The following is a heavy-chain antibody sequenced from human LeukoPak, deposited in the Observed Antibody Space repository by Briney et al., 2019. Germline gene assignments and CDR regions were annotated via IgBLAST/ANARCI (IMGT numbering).Heavy chain of an antibody. CDR1: GYTFTSFG. Sequence: ASVKVSCKASGYTFTSFGISWVRQAPGQGLEWMGWINTYNGITNYAQKLQGRVAMTTDTSTSTAYMELRSLRSDDTAVYYWAREEGSGYTSGWYLFWGQGTMVTVSS. V-gene: IGHV1-18*01. J-gene: IGHJ3*01. D-gene: IGHD6-19*01. CDR2: INTYNGIT. CDR3: AREEGSGYTSGWYLF.